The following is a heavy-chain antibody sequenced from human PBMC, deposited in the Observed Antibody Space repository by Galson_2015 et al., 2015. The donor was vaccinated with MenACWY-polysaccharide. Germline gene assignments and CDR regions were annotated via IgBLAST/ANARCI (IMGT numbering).Heavy chain of an antibody. CDR1: GYTFTSYD. CDR3: ARGGKYYYDSSGYWNWFDP. J-gene: IGHJ5*02. V-gene: IGHV1-8*01. Sequence: SVKVSCKASGYTFTSYDINWVRQTTGQGLEWMGWMNPNSGNTGYAQKFQGRVTMTRNTSISIAYMELNSLRSEDTAVYYCARGGKYYYDSSGYWNWFDPWGQGTLVTVSS. D-gene: IGHD3-22*01. CDR2: MNPNSGNT.